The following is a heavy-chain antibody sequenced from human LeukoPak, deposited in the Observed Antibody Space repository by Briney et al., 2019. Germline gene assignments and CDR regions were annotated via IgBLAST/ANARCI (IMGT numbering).Heavy chain of an antibody. CDR1: GFTFSSSA. CDR2: ISFDGRNK. V-gene: IGHV3-30*18. J-gene: IGHJ6*02. D-gene: IGHD4-17*01. Sequence: GGSLRLSCAASGFTFSSSAMHWVRQAPGKGLQWVAVISFDGRNKYYADPVKGRFTISRDNPKNTLYLQMNSLRADDTAVYYCAKERVYGDYVYYYYGMDVWGQGATVTVSS. CDR3: AKERVYGDYVYYYYGMDV.